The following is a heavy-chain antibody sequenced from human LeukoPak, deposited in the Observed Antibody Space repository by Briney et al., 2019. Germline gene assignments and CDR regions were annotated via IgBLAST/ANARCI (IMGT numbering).Heavy chain of an antibody. CDR3: AKEPIGGGYFDY. D-gene: IGHD3-16*01. J-gene: IGHJ4*02. Sequence: GGSLRLSCAASGFTFSSYAMSWVRQAPGKGLEWVSTISGSGKTTYYADSVKGRFTISRDNSKNTLYLQMNSLSAEDTAVYYCAKEPIGGGYFDYWGQGTLVTVSS. V-gene: IGHV3-23*01. CDR1: GFTFSSYA. CDR2: ISGSGKTT.